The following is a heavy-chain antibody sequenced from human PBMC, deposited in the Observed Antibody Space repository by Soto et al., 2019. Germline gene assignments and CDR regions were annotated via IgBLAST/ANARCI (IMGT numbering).Heavy chain of an antibody. Sequence: GGSLRLSCAASGFIFTDYAMTWVRQAPGKGLEWVSGLSGSGGDTYYADSVKGRFTVSRDNSRNTLYLQMNSLRAEDTAVYYCARAGPMTTVIMDSWGPGTLVTVSS. CDR2: LSGSGGDT. J-gene: IGHJ5*01. V-gene: IGHV3-23*01. D-gene: IGHD4-4*01. CDR1: GFIFTDYA. CDR3: ARAGPMTTVIMDS.